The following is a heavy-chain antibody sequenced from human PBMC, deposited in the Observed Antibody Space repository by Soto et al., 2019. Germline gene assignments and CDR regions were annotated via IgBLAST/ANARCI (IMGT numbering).Heavy chain of an antibody. J-gene: IGHJ5*02. V-gene: IGHV4-31*03. D-gene: IGHD2-21*01. Sequence: SETLSLTCSVSGAALNSGNYYWSWIRQVPGKGLEWIGHIYVTGAVDYNPSLRDRITISQDTSERQFSLNLGLVTAADTAVYYCARLRIATNNYKWFDPWGQGTLVTVSS. CDR2: IYVTGAV. CDR1: GAALNSGNYY. CDR3: ARLRIATNNYKWFDP.